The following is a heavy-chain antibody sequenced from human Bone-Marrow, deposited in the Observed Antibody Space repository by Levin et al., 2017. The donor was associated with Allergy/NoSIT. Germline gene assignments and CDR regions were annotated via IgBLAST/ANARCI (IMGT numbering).Heavy chain of an antibody. D-gene: IGHD3-16*01. CDR2: ISYDGSNK. J-gene: IGHJ3*02. CDR3: AKDWGGSSAHAFDI. Sequence: LSLTCAASGFTFSSSGMHWVRQAPGKGLEWVAVISYDGSNKYYADSVKGRFTISRDNSKNTLYLQMNSLRAEDTAVYYCAKDWGGSSAHAFDIWGQGTMVTVSS. V-gene: IGHV3-30*18. CDR1: GFTFSSSG.